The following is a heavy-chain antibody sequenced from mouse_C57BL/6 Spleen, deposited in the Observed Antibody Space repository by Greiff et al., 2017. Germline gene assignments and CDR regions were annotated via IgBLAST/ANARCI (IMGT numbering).Heavy chain of an antibody. CDR3: ASHEAPVRLGYWYFDV. J-gene: IGHJ1*03. CDR1: GYTFTEYT. V-gene: IGHV1-62-2*01. CDR2: FYPGSGSI. D-gene: IGHD1-2*01. Sequence: QVQLQQSGAELVNPGASVKLSCKASGYTFTEYTIHWVKQRSGQGLEWIGWFYPGSGSIKYNAKFKDKATLTADKSSSTVYMELSRLTSEDSAVYFCASHEAPVRLGYWYFDVWGTGTTVTVSS.